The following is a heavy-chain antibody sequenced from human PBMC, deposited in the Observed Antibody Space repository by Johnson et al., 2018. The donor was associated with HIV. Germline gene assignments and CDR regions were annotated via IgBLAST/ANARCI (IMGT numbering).Heavy chain of an antibody. CDR1: GFTFSDYY. CDR2: ISSSGSTI. J-gene: IGHJ3*02. Sequence: QVQLVESGGGLVKPGGSLRLSCAASGFTFSDYYMTWIRQAPGKGLEWVSYISSSGSTIYYAASVGGRFTISRDNAKNSLYLQMNSLRAEDTAVYYCARDSSSGWYPQAFDIWGQGTMVTVSS. CDR3: ARDSSSGWYPQAFDI. D-gene: IGHD6-19*01. V-gene: IGHV3-11*04.